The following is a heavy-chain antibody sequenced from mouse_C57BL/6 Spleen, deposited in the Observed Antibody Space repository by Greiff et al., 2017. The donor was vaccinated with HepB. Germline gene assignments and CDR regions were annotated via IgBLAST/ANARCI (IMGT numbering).Heavy chain of an antibody. J-gene: IGHJ1*03. V-gene: IGHV1-53*01. Sequence: QVQLQQPGTELVKPGASVKLSCKASGYTFTSYWMHWVKQRPGQGLEWIGNINPSNGGTNYNEKFKGKATLTVDKSSSTAYMQLSSLTSEDSAVYYCARHLLPHWYFDVWGTGTTVTVSS. D-gene: IGHD1-1*01. CDR2: INPSNGGT. CDR1: GYTFTSYW. CDR3: ARHLLPHWYFDV.